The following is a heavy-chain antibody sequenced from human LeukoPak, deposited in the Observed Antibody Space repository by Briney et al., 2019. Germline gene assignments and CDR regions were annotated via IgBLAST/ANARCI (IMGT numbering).Heavy chain of an antibody. CDR1: GGSFSGYY. Sequence: KPSEALSLTCAVYGGSFSGYYWSWIRQPPGKGLEWIGEINHSGSTNYNPSLKSRVTISVDTSKNQFSLKLSSVTAADTAVYYCARGVRSNYSSGWYVTLVGASNYYYGMDVWGQGTTVTVSS. D-gene: IGHD6-19*01. CDR3: ARGVRSNYSSGWYVTLVGASNYYYGMDV. V-gene: IGHV4-34*01. CDR2: INHSGST. J-gene: IGHJ6*02.